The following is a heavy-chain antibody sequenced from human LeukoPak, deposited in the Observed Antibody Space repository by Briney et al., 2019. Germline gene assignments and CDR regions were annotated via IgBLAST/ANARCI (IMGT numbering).Heavy chain of an antibody. Sequence: GSLRLSCAASGFTFSSYGMHWVRQPPGKGLEWIGSIYYSGSTYYNPSLKSRVTISVDTSKNQFSLKLSSVTAADTAVYYCASGYSSGWSKMDVWGQGTTVTVSS. V-gene: IGHV4-39*01. CDR3: ASGYSSGWSKMDV. D-gene: IGHD6-19*01. CDR2: IYYSGST. CDR1: GFTFSSYG. J-gene: IGHJ6*02.